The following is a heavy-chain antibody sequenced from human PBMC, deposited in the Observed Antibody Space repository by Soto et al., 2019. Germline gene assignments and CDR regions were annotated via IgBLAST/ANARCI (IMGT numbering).Heavy chain of an antibody. CDR1: GGSISSGDYY. CDR2: IYYSGSA. J-gene: IGHJ4*02. D-gene: IGHD5-12*01. CDR3: ARGLFIYSGYDRPEYFDY. V-gene: IGHV4-30-4*01. Sequence: PSETLSLTCTVSGGSISSGDYYWSWIRQPPGKGLEWIGYIYYSGSAYYNPSLTSRVTISVDTSKNQFSMKLSSVTAADTAVYYCARGLFIYSGYDRPEYFDYWGQGTLVTVSS.